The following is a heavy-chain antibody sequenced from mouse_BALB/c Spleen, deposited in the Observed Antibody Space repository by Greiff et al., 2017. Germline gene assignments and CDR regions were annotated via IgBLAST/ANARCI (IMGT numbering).Heavy chain of an antibody. J-gene: IGHJ4*01. Sequence: DVMLVESGGGLVKPGGSLKLSCAASGFTFSDYYMYWVRQTPEKRLDWVATISDGGSYTYYPDSVKGRFTISRDNAKNNLYLQMSSLKSEDTAMYYCARERGYGKIYAMEYWGQGTSGNV. D-gene: IGHD2-10*02. CDR3: ARERGYGKIYAMEY. CDR1: GFTFSDYY. V-gene: IGHV5-4*02. CDR2: ISDGGSYT.